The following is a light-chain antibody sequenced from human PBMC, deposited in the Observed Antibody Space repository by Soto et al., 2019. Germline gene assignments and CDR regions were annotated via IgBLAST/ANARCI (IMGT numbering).Light chain of an antibody. J-gene: IGLJ3*02. CDR1: SGSVSTSYY. V-gene: IGLV8-61*01. CDR2: STN. Sequence: QAVVTQEPSFSVSPGGTVTLTCGLSSGSVSTSYYPSWYQQTPGQAPRTLIYSTNTRSSGVPDRFSGAILGNKAALTITGAQADDESDYYCVLYMGGGIRVFGGGTKRTVL. CDR3: VLYMGGGIRV.